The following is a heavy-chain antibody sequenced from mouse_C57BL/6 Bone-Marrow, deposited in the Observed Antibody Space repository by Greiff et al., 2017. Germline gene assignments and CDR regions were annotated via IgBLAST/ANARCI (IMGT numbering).Heavy chain of an antibody. CDR3: ASYDYDVDAMDY. Sequence: VQLQQPGAELVKPGASVKLSCKASGYTFTSYWMHLVKQRPGQGLEWIGMIHPNSGSTNYNEKFKSKATLTVDKSSSTAYMQLSSLTSEDSAVYYCASYDYDVDAMDYWGQGTSVTVSS. J-gene: IGHJ4*01. CDR2: IHPNSGST. V-gene: IGHV1-64*01. CDR1: GYTFTSYW. D-gene: IGHD2-4*01.